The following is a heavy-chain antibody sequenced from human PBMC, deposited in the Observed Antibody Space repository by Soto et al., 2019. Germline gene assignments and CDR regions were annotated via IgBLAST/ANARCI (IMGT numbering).Heavy chain of an antibody. V-gene: IGHV1-18*01. Sequence: QVQLVQSGAEVKKPGASVKVSCKASGYTFTSYGISWVRQAPGQGLEWMGWISAYNGNTNYAQKLQGRATMTTDTSTSTAYMALRTLRSDDTAVYYCVVAAQPYYFDYWGQGTLVTVSS. CDR1: GYTFTSYG. J-gene: IGHJ4*02. CDR2: ISAYNGNT. D-gene: IGHD2-15*01. CDR3: VVAAQPYYFDY.